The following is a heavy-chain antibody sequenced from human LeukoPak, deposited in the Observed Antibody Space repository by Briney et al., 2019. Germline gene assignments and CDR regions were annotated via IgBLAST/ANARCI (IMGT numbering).Heavy chain of an antibody. D-gene: IGHD3/OR15-3a*01. J-gene: IGHJ4*02. CDR1: GFTFISYW. V-gene: IGHV3-7*01. Sequence: GGSLRLSCAASGFTFISYWRSWVRQPPGKGRDGVANIKQDGGEKYYVNSVKGRFTISRDNAKNSLYLQMNSLRAEDTAIYYCARDGRPLDYWGLGTLVTVSS. CDR2: IKQDGGEK. CDR3: ARDGRPLDY.